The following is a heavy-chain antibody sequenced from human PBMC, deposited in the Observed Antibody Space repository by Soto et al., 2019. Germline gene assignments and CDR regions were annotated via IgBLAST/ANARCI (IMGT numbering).Heavy chain of an antibody. J-gene: IGHJ3*01. CDR3: VRGRNCAFDV. V-gene: IGHV6-1*01. D-gene: IGHD1-20*01. CDR2: TYYTSKWYN. CDR1: GDSLSNNNVA. Sequence: PSQTLSLTCAVSGDSLSNNNVAWNWIRQSPSRGLEWLGRTYYTSKWYNDYAVSVKSRITINPDTSKNQFSLQLNSVTPEDTAVYFCVRGRNCAFDVRAQRTTVTVSS.